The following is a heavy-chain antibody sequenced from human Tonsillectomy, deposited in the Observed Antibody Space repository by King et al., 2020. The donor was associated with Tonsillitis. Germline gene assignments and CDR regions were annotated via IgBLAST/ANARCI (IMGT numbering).Heavy chain of an antibody. CDR3: ARAAGSGAFDSSGYYHY. CDR2: I. Sequence: IYYADSVKGRFTISRDNANNSLYPQMNSLRAEDTAVYYCARAAGSGAFDSSGYYHYWGQGTLVTVSS. D-gene: IGHD3-22*01. J-gene: IGHJ4*02. V-gene: IGHV3-21*01.